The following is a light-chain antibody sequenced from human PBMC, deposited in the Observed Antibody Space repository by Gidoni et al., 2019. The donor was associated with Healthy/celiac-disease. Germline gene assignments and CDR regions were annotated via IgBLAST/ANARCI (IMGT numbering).Light chain of an antibody. V-gene: IGKV1-33*01. CDR3: QQYDNRPPVT. J-gene: IGKJ4*01. CDR2: DAS. CDR1: QDISNS. Sequence: DIQMTQSPSSLSASVGDRVTITCQASQDISNSLNWYQQKPGKAPKLLIYDASTLEAGAPSRFSGSGSGTDFTFTISSLQPEDIATYYCQQYDNRPPVTFGGGTKVEIK.